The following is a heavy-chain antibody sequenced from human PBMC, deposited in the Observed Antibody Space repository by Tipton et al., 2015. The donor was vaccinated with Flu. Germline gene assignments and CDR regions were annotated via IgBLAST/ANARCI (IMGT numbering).Heavy chain of an antibody. V-gene: IGHV3-7*03. D-gene: IGHD3-10*02. CDR3: ARLSYYDVDLKNFYFDY. Sequence: GSLRLSCAASGFTFSSYWMSWVRQAPGKGLEWVANIKRDGSVKYYVDSVKGRFTISRDNAKNSLYLQMNSLRAEDTAVYYCARLSYYDVDLKNFYFDYWGQGALVTVSS. CDR2: IKRDGSVK. CDR1: GFTFSSYW. J-gene: IGHJ4*02.